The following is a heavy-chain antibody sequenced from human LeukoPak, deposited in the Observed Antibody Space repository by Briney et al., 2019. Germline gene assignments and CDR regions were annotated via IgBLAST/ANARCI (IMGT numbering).Heavy chain of an antibody. CDR3: FVAAHGD. CDR1: GFSFSRHD. CDR2: VSYDGTSE. Sequence: PGGSLRLSCAASGFSFSRHDMHWVRQSPGKGLEWVAAVSYDGTSEKYGDSVKGRFTISRDNSKNTLYLQMNSLRAEDTAVYFCFVAAHGDWGEGTLVTVSS. J-gene: IGHJ4*02. D-gene: IGHD6-19*01. V-gene: IGHV3-30*04.